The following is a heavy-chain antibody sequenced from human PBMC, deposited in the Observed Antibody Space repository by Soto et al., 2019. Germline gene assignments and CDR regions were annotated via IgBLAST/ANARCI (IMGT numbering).Heavy chain of an antibody. Sequence: QVQLVQSGPEVKKPGASVKVYCEASGYTFTTSGISRVRQAPGQGLEWMGWISTYNGDTNSAQKFQGRVTMTADTSTGTVYMELIGLKSDDPAVYYCGRKGSWTYYYYGLDVWGQGTTVTVAS. CDR3: GRKGSWTYYYYGLDV. J-gene: IGHJ6*02. D-gene: IGHD1-26*01. CDR1: GYTFTTSG. V-gene: IGHV1-18*01. CDR2: ISTYNGDT.